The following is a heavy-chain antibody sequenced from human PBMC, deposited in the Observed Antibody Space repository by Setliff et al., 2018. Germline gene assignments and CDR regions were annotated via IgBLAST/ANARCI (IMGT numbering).Heavy chain of an antibody. CDR3: ARSNMGNYYDSGRYYYYYYMDV. J-gene: IGHJ6*03. CDR1: GGSITRDY. V-gene: IGHV4-59*08. D-gene: IGHD3-10*01. Sequence: LSLTCIVSGGSITRDYWVWIRQPPGKGLEYIGYIFYSGSTNYNPALKSRVTISKDTSKNQFFLKLTSVTAADTAVYYCARSNMGNYYDSGRYYYYYYMDVWGKGTTVTVSS. CDR2: IFYSGST.